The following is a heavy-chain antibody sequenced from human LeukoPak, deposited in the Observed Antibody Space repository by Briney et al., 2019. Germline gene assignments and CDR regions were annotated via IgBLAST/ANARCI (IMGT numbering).Heavy chain of an antibody. J-gene: IGHJ5*02. CDR3: AKDRYSSSWNNWLDP. CDR1: GFTFSSYA. CDR2: ISGSGGST. Sequence: GGSLRLSCAASGFTFSSYAMTWVRRAPGKGLEWVSVISGSGGSTHYADSAKGRFTISRDNSKNTLYLQMNSLRAEDTAVYYCAKDRYSSSWNNWLDPWGQGTLVTVSS. V-gene: IGHV3-23*01. D-gene: IGHD6-13*01.